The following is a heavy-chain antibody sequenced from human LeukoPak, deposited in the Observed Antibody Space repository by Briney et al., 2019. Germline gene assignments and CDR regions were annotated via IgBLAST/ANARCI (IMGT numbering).Heavy chain of an antibody. D-gene: IGHD2-2*01. Sequence: GGSLRLSCEASGFIFSSYAMSWVRQAPGKGLEWVSAISGAGGTTYYADSVKGRLTISRDNSRDTLYLQMNSLRAEDTDVYYCAKSSASDKLLSFDSWGQGTLVTVSS. CDR2: ISGAGGTT. J-gene: IGHJ4*02. V-gene: IGHV3-23*01. CDR3: AKSSASDKLLSFDS. CDR1: GFIFSSYA.